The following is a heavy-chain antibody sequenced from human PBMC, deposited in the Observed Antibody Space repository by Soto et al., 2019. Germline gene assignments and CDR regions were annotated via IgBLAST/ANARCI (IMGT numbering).Heavy chain of an antibody. J-gene: IGHJ5*02. V-gene: IGHV1-69*06. CDR3: ARAGLSIFGVVTPNWFAP. D-gene: IGHD3-3*01. CDR2: IIPIFGTA. Sequence: QVQLVQSGAEVKKPGSSVKVSCKASGGTFSSYAISWVRQAPGQGLEWMGGIIPIFGTANYAQKFQGRVTITADKSTSTAYMALSSLRSEDTAVYYCARAGLSIFGVVTPNWFAPWGQGTLVTVSS. CDR1: GGTFSSYA.